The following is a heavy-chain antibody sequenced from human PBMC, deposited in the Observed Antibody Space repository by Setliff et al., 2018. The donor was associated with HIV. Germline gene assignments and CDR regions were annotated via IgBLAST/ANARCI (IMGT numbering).Heavy chain of an antibody. CDR1: GGSISSYY. Sequence: SETLSLTCTVSGGSISSYYWSWIRQPAGKGLEWIGRIYTSGSTNYNPSLENRLTISVDTSKNQFSLKLRSVTAADTAVYYCARDLGGPRNFDNWGQGTPVTVSS. V-gene: IGHV4-4*07. CDR2: IYTSGST. CDR3: ARDLGGPRNFDN. D-gene: IGHD2-15*01. J-gene: IGHJ4*02.